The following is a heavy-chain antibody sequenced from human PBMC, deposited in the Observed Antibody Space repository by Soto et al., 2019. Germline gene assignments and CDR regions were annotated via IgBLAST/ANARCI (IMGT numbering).Heavy chain of an antibody. CDR3: ARDLHPYDSSGYYEDY. CDR1: GFTFSSYG. J-gene: IGHJ4*02. Sequence: GGSLRLSCAASGFTFSSYGMHWVRQAPGKGLEWVAVIWYDGSNKYYADSVKGRFTISRDNSKNTLYLQMNSLRAEDTAVYYCARDLHPYDSSGYYEDYWGQGTLVTVSS. CDR2: IWYDGSNK. V-gene: IGHV3-33*01. D-gene: IGHD3-22*01.